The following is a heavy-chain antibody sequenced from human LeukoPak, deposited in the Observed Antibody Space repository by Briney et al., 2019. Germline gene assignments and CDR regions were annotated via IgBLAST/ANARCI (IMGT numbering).Heavy chain of an antibody. V-gene: IGHV3-9*01. Sequence: PGGSLRLSCAASGFTFDDYAMPWVRQAPGKGLEWVSGISWNSGSIGYADSVKGRFTISRDNAKNSLYLQMNSLRAEDAALYYCAKDINYDYYYGMNVWGQGTTVTVSS. CDR2: ISWNSGSI. J-gene: IGHJ6*02. CDR1: GFTFDDYA. CDR3: AKDINYDYYYGMNV.